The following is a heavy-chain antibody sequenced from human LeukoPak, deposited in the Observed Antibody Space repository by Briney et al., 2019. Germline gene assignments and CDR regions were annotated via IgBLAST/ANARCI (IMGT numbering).Heavy chain of an antibody. CDR1: GFTVSSNY. D-gene: IGHD2-15*01. CDR2: IYSGGST. V-gene: IGHV3-53*01. CDR3: ARSGGPESDY. Sequence: PGGSLRLSCAASGFTVSSNYMSWVRQAPGKGLEGVAVIYSGGSTDYADSVKGRFTISRNNSKNTLYLQMNRLRAEDTAVYYCARSGGPESDYWGQGTLVTVSS. J-gene: IGHJ4*02.